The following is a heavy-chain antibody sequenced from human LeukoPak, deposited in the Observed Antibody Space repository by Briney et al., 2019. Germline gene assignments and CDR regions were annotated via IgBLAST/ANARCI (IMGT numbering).Heavy chain of an antibody. CDR1: GFTFSSYD. D-gene: IGHD6-19*01. CDR2: ISYDGSNK. V-gene: IGHV3-30*18. J-gene: IGHJ4*02. Sequence: GGSLRLSCAASGFTFSSYDMHWVRQAPGKGLEWVAVISYDGSNKYYADSVKGRFTISRDNSKNTLYLQMNSLRAEDTAVYYCAKGQYSSGWYWFDYWGQGTLVTVSS. CDR3: AKGQYSSGWYWFDY.